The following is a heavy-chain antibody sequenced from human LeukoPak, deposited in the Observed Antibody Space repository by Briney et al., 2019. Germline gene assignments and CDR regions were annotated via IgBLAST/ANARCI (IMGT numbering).Heavy chain of an antibody. J-gene: IGHJ6*02. V-gene: IGHV3-49*03. Sequence: GGSLRLSCTASGFTFGDYAMSWFRQAPGKGLEWVGFIRSKAYGGTTEYAASVKGRFTISRDDSKSIAYLQMNSLKTEDTAVYYCTRSLYYDPSGEPYYYGMDVWGQGTTVTVSS. D-gene: IGHD3-3*01. CDR3: TRSLYYDPSGEPYYYGMDV. CDR1: GFTFGDYA. CDR2: IRSKAYGGTT.